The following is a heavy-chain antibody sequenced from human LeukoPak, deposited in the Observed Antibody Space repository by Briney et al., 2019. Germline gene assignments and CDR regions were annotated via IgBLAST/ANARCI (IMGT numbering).Heavy chain of an antibody. CDR2: IIPIFGTA. J-gene: IGHJ4*02. V-gene: IGHV1-69*06. CDR3: ARDADGVDTAKFDY. Sequence: GSSVKVSCKASGGTFSSYAISWVRQAPGQGLEWMGGIIPIFGTANYAQKFQGRVTITADKSTSTAYMELSSLRSEDTAVYYCARDADGVDTAKFDYWGQGTLVTVSS. CDR1: GGTFSSYA. D-gene: IGHD5-18*01.